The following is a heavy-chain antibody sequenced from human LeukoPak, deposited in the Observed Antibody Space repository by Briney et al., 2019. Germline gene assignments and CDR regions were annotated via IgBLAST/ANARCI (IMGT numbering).Heavy chain of an antibody. V-gene: IGHV1-8*03. CDR1: GYTFTSYD. Sequence: VKVSCKASGYTFTSYDINWVRQATGQGLEWMGWMNPNSGNTGYAQKFQGRVTITRNTSISTAYMELSSLRSEDTAVYYCARVGVIGSPYYYYMDVWGKGTTVTVSS. D-gene: IGHD3-22*01. CDR2: MNPNSGNT. CDR3: ARVGVIGSPYYYYMDV. J-gene: IGHJ6*03.